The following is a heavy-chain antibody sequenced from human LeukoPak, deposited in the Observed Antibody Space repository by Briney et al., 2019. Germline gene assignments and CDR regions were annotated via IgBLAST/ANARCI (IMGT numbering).Heavy chain of an antibody. CDR1: GYTFTGYY. V-gene: IGHV1-2*02. Sequence: GASVKVSCKASGYTFTGYYMHWVRQAPGQGLEWMGWINPNSGGTNYAQKFQGRVTMTRDTSISTAYMELSRLRSDDTAVYYCATTLVLRYFDWSSFDYWGQGTLVTVSS. CDR2: INPNSGGT. D-gene: IGHD3-9*01. J-gene: IGHJ4*02. CDR3: ATTLVLRYFDWSSFDY.